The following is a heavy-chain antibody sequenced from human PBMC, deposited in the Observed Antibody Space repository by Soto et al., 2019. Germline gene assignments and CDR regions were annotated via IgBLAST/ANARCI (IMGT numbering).Heavy chain of an antibody. CDR1: GDIFTTYG. J-gene: IGHJ4*02. CDR3: AREAGVSGGYYFDY. Sequence: QVQLVQSGPEVKKPGASVRVSCKASGDIFTTYGISWVRQSPGQGLEWVAWISVYNDNTNYAQKLQGRVSMTTDTSTSTVYMELRSLRSDDTAVYYCAREAGVSGGYYFDYWGQGTLVTVSS. V-gene: IGHV1-18*01. CDR2: ISVYNDNT. D-gene: IGHD5-12*01.